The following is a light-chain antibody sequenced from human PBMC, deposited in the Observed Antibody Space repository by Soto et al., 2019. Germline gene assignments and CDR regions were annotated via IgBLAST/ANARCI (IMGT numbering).Light chain of an antibody. CDR1: QSVRSGS. CDR3: HNYADSPHT. CDR2: GAS. V-gene: IGKV3-20*01. Sequence: EIVLTQSPATLSLSPGEGATLSCRASQSVRSGSLAWYQQRPGQAPRLLIFGASSRATDIPDRFSGSGYGTDFTFTISRLEPEDFAVYYCHNYADSPHTFGQGTKLEIK. J-gene: IGKJ2*01.